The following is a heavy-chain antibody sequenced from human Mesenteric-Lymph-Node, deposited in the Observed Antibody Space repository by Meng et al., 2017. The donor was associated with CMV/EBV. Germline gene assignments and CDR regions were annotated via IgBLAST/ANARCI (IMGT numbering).Heavy chain of an antibody. J-gene: IGHJ6*02. CDR2: IKQDGSEK. D-gene: IGHD3-3*01. Sequence: GESLKISCAASGFTFSSYSMNWVRQAPGKGLEWVANIKQDGSEKYYVDSVKGRFTISRDNAKNSLYLQMNSLRAEDTAVYYCARLQTGYYDFWSGYYRYYYGMDVWGQGTTVTVSS. V-gene: IGHV3-7*01. CDR3: ARLQTGYYDFWSGYYRYYYGMDV. CDR1: GFTFSSYS.